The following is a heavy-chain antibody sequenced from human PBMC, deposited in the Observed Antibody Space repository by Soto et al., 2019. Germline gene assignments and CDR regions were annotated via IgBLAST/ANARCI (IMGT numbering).Heavy chain of an antibody. J-gene: IGHJ4*02. Sequence: GESLKISCEASGYGFTSYWIGWVRQMPGKGLEWKGLIYPRDSDTRYSPSFQGQVTISADKSIGTAYLQWSSLKASDTATYYCARQAYGDSSGYWGQGTPVTVSS. CDR3: ARQAYGDSSGY. CDR2: IYPRDSDT. V-gene: IGHV5-51*01. D-gene: IGHD4-17*01. CDR1: GYGFTSYW.